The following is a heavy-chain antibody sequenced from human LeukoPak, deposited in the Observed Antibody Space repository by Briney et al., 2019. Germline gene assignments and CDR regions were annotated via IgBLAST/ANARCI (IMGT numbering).Heavy chain of an antibody. CDR2: INHSGST. Sequence: SETLSLTCAVYGGSFSGYYWSWIRQPPGKGLEWIGEINHSGSTNYNPSLKSRVTISVDTSKNQFSLKLSFVTAADTAVYYCARGGYDFWSGYYPNFDYWGQGTLVTVSS. CDR3: ARGGYDFWSGYYPNFDY. D-gene: IGHD3-3*01. J-gene: IGHJ4*02. V-gene: IGHV4-34*01. CDR1: GGSFSGYY.